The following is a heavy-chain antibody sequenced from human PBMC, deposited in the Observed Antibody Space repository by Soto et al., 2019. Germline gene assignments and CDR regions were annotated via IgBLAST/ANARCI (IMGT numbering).Heavy chain of an antibody. Sequence: EVQLVESGGGLVKPGGSLGLSCAASGLTFSNVWMSWVRQAPGKGLEWVGRIKSKTDGGTTDYAAPVKGRFIISRDDSKNTLYLQMNSLKTEDTAVYYCATDWVTEVVLTTSHWGQGTLVTVSS. J-gene: IGHJ4*02. CDR3: ATDWVTEVVLTTSH. D-gene: IGHD3-22*01. V-gene: IGHV3-15*01. CDR1: GLTFSNVW. CDR2: IKSKTDGGTT.